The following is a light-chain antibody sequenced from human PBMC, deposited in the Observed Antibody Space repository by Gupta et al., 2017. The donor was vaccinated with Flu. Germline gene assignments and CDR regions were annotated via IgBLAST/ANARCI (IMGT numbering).Light chain of an antibody. Sequence: DIQMTQSPSSLSASVGDRVTITCRASQSISSYLNWYQQKPGKAPKLLIYAASSLQSGVPSRFSGSGSGTDFTLTISSLQPEDFATYYGQQSYSTPRTFGGGTKGRSN. J-gene: IGKJ4*01. CDR2: AAS. V-gene: IGKV1-39*01. CDR3: QQSYSTPRT. CDR1: QSISSY.